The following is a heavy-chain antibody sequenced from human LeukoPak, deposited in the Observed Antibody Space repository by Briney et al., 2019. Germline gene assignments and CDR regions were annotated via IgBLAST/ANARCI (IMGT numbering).Heavy chain of an antibody. V-gene: IGHV3-23*01. J-gene: IGHJ4*02. Sequence: GGSLRLSSAASGFTFSSYAMSWVRQAPGKGLEWVSAISGSGGSTYYADSVKGRFTISRDNSKNTLYLQMNSLRAEDTAVYYCAKDPKPIVVVPAAMSYWGQGTLVTVSS. CDR1: GFTFSSYA. CDR3: AKDPKPIVVVPAAMSY. CDR2: ISGSGGST. D-gene: IGHD2-2*01.